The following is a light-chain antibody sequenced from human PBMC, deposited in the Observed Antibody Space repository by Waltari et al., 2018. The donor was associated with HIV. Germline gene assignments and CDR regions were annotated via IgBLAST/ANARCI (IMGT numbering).Light chain of an antibody. CDR3: MQDLNVPLT. V-gene: IGKV2-28*01. J-gene: IGKJ4*02. CDR1: QSLRHSNGNNY. Sequence: IVMTQSLLSLAVTPGEPAAITCRSSQSLRHSNGNNYLDWYLQKLGRSPPLLIYLGSNPASGVPDRISGSESGTDFTLKITRVEAEDVGVYYCMQDLNVPLTFGGGTKVEIK. CDR2: LGS.